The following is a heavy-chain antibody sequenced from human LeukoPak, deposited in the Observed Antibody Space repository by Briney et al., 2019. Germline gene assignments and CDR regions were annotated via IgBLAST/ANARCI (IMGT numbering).Heavy chain of an antibody. CDR1: GYTFTSYG. V-gene: IGHV1-18*01. Sequence: ASVKVSCKASGYTFTSYGISRVRQAPGQGLEWMGWISAYNGNTNYAQKLQGRVTMTTDTSTSTAYMELRSLRSDDTAVYYCARDPDLGYCSGGSCRLDFDYWGQGTLVTVSS. D-gene: IGHD2-15*01. CDR2: ISAYNGNT. CDR3: ARDPDLGYCSGGSCRLDFDY. J-gene: IGHJ4*02.